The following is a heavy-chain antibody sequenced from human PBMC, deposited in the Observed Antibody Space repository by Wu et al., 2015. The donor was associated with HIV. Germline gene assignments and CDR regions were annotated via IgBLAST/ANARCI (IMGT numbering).Heavy chain of an antibody. CDR2: MNPTSGNR. Sequence: QVQLVQSGAEVKKPGASVRVSCKASGYTLSTYDLNWVRHATGQGLEWIGRMNPTSGNRAYSQKFLGRVSMTTNNSINTAYLELSGLTSDDTAVFYCARIRWGLGYYYYRMDVWGQGTTVTVSS. V-gene: IGHV1-8*01. J-gene: IGHJ6*02. D-gene: IGHD4-23*01. CDR3: ARIRWGLGYYYYRMDV. CDR1: GYTLSTYD.